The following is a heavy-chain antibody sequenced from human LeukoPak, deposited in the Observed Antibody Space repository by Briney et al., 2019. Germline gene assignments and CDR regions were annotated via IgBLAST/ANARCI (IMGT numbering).Heavy chain of an antibody. CDR1: GGSFSGYY. J-gene: IGHJ5*02. V-gene: IGHV4-34*01. D-gene: IGHD3-9*01. CDR3: ARQVGSYDILTGYYSTLIRTNS. CDR2: INHSGST. Sequence: SETLSLTCAIYGGSFSGYYWNWIRQSPGKGLEWIGEINHSGSTNYNPSLKSRVTISVDTSKNQFSLKLSSVTAADTAVYYCARQVGSYDILTGYYSTLIRTNSWGQGTLVTVSS.